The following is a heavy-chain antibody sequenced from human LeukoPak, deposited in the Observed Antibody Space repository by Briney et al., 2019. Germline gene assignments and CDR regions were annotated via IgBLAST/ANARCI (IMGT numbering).Heavy chain of an antibody. Sequence: GESLKISCKGSGYSFTSYWIGWVRQMPGKGLEWMGIIYPGDSDTRYSPSFQGQVTISADKSISTAYLQWSSLKASDTAMYYCARQLCSGGSCYDWFDPWGQGTPVTVSS. CDR1: GYSFTSYW. J-gene: IGHJ5*02. CDR3: ARQLCSGGSCYDWFDP. CDR2: IYPGDSDT. V-gene: IGHV5-51*01. D-gene: IGHD2-15*01.